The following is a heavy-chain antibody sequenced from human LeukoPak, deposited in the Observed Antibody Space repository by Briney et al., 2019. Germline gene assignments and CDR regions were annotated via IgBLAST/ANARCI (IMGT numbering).Heavy chain of an antibody. CDR1: GFTLSNSG. CDR3: APPTRWLQFGYFDY. CDR2: IQYDGSNK. Sequence: GGSLRLSCAASGFTLSNSGMHWVRQAPGKGLEWVTLIQYDGSNKYYTDTVKGRFTVSRDSSKNTLYLQMNSLRPEDTSVSYCAPPTRWLQFGYFDYWGQGTLVTVSS. D-gene: IGHD5-24*01. V-gene: IGHV3-30*02. J-gene: IGHJ4*02.